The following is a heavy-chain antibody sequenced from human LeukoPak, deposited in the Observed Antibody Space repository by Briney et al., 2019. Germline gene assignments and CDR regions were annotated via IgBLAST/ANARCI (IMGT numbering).Heavy chain of an antibody. Sequence: SETLSLTCTVSGGSISSYYWSWIRQPPGKGLEWIGSIYYSGSTDYNPSLKSRVTMSVDTSKNQFSLKLSSVTAADTAVYYCAREKAPYDFWSGYYSFDYWGQGTLVTVSS. V-gene: IGHV4-59*12. J-gene: IGHJ4*02. D-gene: IGHD3-3*01. CDR3: AREKAPYDFWSGYYSFDY. CDR1: GGSISSYY. CDR2: IYYSGST.